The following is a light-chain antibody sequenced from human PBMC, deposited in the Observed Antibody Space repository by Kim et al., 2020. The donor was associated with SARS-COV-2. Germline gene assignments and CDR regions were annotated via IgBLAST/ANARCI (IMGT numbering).Light chain of an antibody. CDR3: QQYNNWPPDT. J-gene: IGKJ5*01. CDR2: GAS. CDR1: QSVSSN. V-gene: IGKV3-15*01. Sequence: SPGERATLSCRASQSVSSNLAWYQQKPGQAPRLLIHGASTRATGIPARFSGSGSGTEFTLTISSLQSEDFAVYYCQQYNNWPPDTFGQGTRLEIK.